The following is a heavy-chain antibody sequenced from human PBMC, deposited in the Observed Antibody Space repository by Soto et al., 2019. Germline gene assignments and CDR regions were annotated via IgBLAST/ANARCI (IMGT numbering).Heavy chain of an antibody. Sequence: QVQLVQSGAEVKKPGSSVKVSCKASGGTFSSYAISWVRQAPGQGLEWMGGIIPIFGTANYAQKFKGRVTITADKPTSTAYMELSSLRSEDTAVYYCAKHGTGIRNNDYWGQGTLVTVSS. V-gene: IGHV1-69*06. J-gene: IGHJ4*02. CDR1: GGTFSSYA. D-gene: IGHD3-10*01. CDR3: AKHGTGIRNNDY. CDR2: IIPIFGTA.